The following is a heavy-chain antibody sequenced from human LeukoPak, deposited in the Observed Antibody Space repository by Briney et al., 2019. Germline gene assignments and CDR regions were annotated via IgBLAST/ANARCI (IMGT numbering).Heavy chain of an antibody. J-gene: IGHJ4*02. CDR2: ISYDGSNK. CDR1: GFTFSSYA. D-gene: IGHD6-13*01. V-gene: IGHV3-30-3*01. CDR3: ARGRGSSWLDY. Sequence: PGGSLRLSCAASGFTFSSYAMHWVRQAPGKGLEWVAVISYDGSNKYYADSVKGRFTISRDNSKNTLYLQMNSLRAEDTAVYYCARGRGSSWLDYWGQGTLVTVSS.